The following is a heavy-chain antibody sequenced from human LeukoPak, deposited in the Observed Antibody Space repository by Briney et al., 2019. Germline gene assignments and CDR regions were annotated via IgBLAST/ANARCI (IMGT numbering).Heavy chain of an antibody. CDR3: ARDLKYSGSYGPFYYYGMDV. CDR1: GFTFSSYS. CDR2: ISSSSSTI. J-gene: IGHJ6*02. D-gene: IGHD1-26*01. V-gene: IGHV3-48*02. Sequence: GGSLRLSCAASGFTFSSYSMNWVRQAPGKGLEWVSYISSSSSTIYYADSVKGRFTISRDNAKNSLYLQMNSLRDEDTAVYYCARDLKYSGSYGPFYYYGMDVWGQGTTVTVSS.